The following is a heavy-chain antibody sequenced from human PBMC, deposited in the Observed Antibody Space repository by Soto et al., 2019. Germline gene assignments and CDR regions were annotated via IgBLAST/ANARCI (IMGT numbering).Heavy chain of an antibody. CDR3: ARGGLGTFQFDY. J-gene: IGHJ4*02. CDR2: INPDGIRT. Sequence: EVQLVESGGGSVQPGGSLRLSCAASGFTFSSHWVHWVRQVPGKGLVWLSRINPDGIRTNYADSVKGRFAISRDNAENTVYLHMNSLIVEDSAAYYCARGGLGTFQFDYWGQGTLVSVSS. CDR1: GFTFSSHW. D-gene: IGHD3-16*01. V-gene: IGHV3-74*01.